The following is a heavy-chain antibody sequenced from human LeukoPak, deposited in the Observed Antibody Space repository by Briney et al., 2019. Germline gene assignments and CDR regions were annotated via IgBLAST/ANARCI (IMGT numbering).Heavy chain of an antibody. CDR2: IYSDSST. CDR1: GITVSSNC. D-gene: IGHD3-22*01. V-gene: IGHV3-53*01. CDR3: ARDHRPYDSSGYYYFDY. J-gene: IGHJ4*02. Sequence: PGGSLRLACAASGITVSSNCMSWVRQAPGKGLEWVSVIYSDSSTYYADSVKGRFTISRDNSKNTLYLQMNSLRAEDTAVYYCARDHRPYDSSGYYYFDYWGQGTLVTVSS.